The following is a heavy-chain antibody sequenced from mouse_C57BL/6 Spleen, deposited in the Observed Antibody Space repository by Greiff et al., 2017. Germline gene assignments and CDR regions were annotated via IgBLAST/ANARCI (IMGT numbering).Heavy chain of an antibody. CDR2: IDPSDSET. V-gene: IGHV1-52*01. J-gene: IGHJ3*01. CDR1: GYTFTSYW. Sequence: QVQLQQPGAELVRPGSSVKLSCKASGYTFTSYWMHWVKQRPIQGLEWIGNIDPSDSETHYNQKFKDKATLTVDKSSGTAYMQLSSLTSEDSAVYYCARGLHYGSSPLFAYWGQGTLVTVSA. D-gene: IGHD1-1*01. CDR3: ARGLHYGSSPLFAY.